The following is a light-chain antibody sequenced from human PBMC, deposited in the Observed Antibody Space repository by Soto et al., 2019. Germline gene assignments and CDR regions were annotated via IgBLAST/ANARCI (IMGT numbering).Light chain of an antibody. CDR1: QSGFSNY. CDR3: LQYGSSPRT. CDR2: GAS. Sequence: EIVLTQSPGTLSLSPGERATLSCRASQSGFSNYLAWYQQKPGQAPRLLIYGASSRATGIPDRFSGSGSGTDFTLTITRLESEDSAVYHCLQYGSSPRTFGQGTKLEIK. V-gene: IGKV3-20*01. J-gene: IGKJ2*01.